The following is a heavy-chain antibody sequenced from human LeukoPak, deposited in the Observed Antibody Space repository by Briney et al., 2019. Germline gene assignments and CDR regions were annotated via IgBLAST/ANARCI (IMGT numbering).Heavy chain of an antibody. V-gene: IGHV1-2*02. CDR2: INPNSGGT. Sequence: GASVKVSCTASGYTFTGYYMHWVGQAPGQGGEGGGCINPNSGGTNYAQKFQCRVTMTRDTSISTAYMELSRLRSDDTAVYYCARDAESSTILGIDYWGQGTLVTVSS. CDR3: ARDAESSTILGIDY. CDR1: GYTFTGYY. J-gene: IGHJ4*02. D-gene: IGHD2-2*01.